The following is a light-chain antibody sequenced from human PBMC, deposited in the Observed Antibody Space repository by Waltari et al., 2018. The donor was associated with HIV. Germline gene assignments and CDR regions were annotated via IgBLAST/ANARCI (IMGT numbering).Light chain of an antibody. CDR1: SSDVGGYNS. CDR3: CSYAGNYTLV. CDR2: DVS. J-gene: IGLJ3*02. V-gene: IGLV2-11*01. Sequence: QSALTQPRSVSGSPGQSVTISCTGTSSDVGGYNSVSWYQQHPGNAPKFMIYDVSKRPSGVPDRFSGSKSGNTASLTISGLQAEDEADYYCCSYAGNYTLVFGGGTKLTVL.